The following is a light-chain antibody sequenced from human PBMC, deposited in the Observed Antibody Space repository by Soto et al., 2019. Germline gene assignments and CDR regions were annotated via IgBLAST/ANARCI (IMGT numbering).Light chain of an antibody. Sequence: IVLTQSTDTLTLSRWETATLGGRASQSLRATYVAWYQQRPGQAPRLLIYGASFRATGIPARFSGRGSGTDFTLSISRLEPEDFAVYYCQQYVTSPRTFGQGTKVDIK. V-gene: IGKV3-20*01. J-gene: IGKJ1*01. CDR2: GAS. CDR1: QSLRATY. CDR3: QQYVTSPRT.